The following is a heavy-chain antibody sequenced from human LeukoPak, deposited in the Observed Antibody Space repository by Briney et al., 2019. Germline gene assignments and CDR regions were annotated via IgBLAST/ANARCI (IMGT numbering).Heavy chain of an antibody. D-gene: IGHD4-23*01. J-gene: IGHJ3*02. V-gene: IGHV4-59*08. CDR3: ARRAHGGSSGAFDI. Sequence: SETLSLTRTVSVGSISSYYWSWIRHPPGKGLEWIGYIYYSGSTNYNPSLNSRVTISVDTSKNQFSLKLSSVTAADTGVYYCARRAHGGSSGAFDIWGQGTMVTVSS. CDR2: IYYSGST. CDR1: VGSISSYY.